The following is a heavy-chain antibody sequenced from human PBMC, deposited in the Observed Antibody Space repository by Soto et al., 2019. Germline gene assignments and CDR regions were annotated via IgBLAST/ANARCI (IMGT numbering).Heavy chain of an antibody. V-gene: IGHV1-8*01. Sequence: GASVKVSCKTSGYTFTSYDINWVRQATGQGLEWMGWMSPKSGNTGYAQEFQGRVTMTRNTSISTAYMELTSLRSEDTALYYCARGRREWELKPEFVYWGQGALVTVSS. CDR1: GYTFTSYD. CDR2: MSPKSGNT. CDR3: ARGRREWELKPEFVY. J-gene: IGHJ4*02. D-gene: IGHD1-26*01.